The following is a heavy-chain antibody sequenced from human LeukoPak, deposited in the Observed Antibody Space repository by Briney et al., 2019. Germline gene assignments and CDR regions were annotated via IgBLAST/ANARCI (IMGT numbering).Heavy chain of an antibody. Sequence: GGTLRLSCAASGFTFSSHGMSWVRQAPGKGLEWVSAISGSGGSTYYADSMKGRFTISRDNSKNTLYLQMNSLRAEDTAVYYCARSKPGDYVWGSYRYSYFDYWGQGTLVTVSS. CDR3: ARSKPGDYVWGSYRYSYFDY. CDR1: GFTFSSHG. J-gene: IGHJ4*02. D-gene: IGHD3-16*02. CDR2: ISGSGGST. V-gene: IGHV3-23*01.